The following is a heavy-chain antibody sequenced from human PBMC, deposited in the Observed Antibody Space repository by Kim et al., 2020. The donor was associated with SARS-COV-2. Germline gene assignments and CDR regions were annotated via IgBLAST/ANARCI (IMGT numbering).Heavy chain of an antibody. Sequence: SETLSLTCSVSGASISSFYWSWIRQPPGKGLEWIGYIFHNGNTNYSPSLRSRVTLSLDTSKNHLSLRLTSGTAADTATYFCARLPYVSGSGTYPERQYYFAYWCQGPLFTVSS. CDR2: IFHNGNT. D-gene: IGHD3-10*01. CDR1: GASISSFY. CDR3: ARLPYVSGSGTYPERQYYFAY. J-gene: IGHJ4*02. V-gene: IGHV4-59*08.